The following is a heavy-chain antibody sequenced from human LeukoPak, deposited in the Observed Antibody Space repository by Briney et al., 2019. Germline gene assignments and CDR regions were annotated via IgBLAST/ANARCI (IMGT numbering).Heavy chain of an antibody. CDR2: ISPNSGGT. CDR1: GHTLSVYY. D-gene: IGHD1-26*01. CDR3: ATRSGSYRFDY. Sequence: ASVKVSCKASGHTLSVYYIHWVRQAPGQGLEWMGWISPNSGGTNYAQKFQGRVTMTRDTSISTVYMELSRLRTDDTAVYYCATRSGSYRFDYWGQGTLVTVSS. V-gene: IGHV1-2*02. J-gene: IGHJ4*02.